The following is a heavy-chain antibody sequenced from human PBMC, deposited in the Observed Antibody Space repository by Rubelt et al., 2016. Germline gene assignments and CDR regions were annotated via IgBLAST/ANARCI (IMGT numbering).Heavy chain of an antibody. CDR1: GFTFSSYA. Sequence: VQLVESGGGVVQPGRSLRLSCAASGFTFSSYAMHWVRQAPGKGLEWVAVISSYGSNKYYADAVKGRFTTSRDNSKNTLYLQMNSLRAEDTAVYYCARAGVTTADAFDIWGQGTMVTVSS. D-gene: IGHD4-11*01. CDR3: ARAGVTTADAFDI. V-gene: IGHV3-30*04. J-gene: IGHJ3*02. CDR2: ISSYGSNK.